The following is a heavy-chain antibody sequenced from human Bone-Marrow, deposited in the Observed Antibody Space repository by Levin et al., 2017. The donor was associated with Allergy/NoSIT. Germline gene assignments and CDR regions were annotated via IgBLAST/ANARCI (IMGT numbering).Heavy chain of an antibody. D-gene: IGHD3-10*01. J-gene: IGHJ6*02. CDR1: GFTFPLYS. CDR2: MNQDGSDK. Sequence: PVASVKVSCAASGFTFPLYSMSWVRQAPGKGLEWVANMNQDGSDKYYVDSVKGRFTISRDNAKNSLYLQMNNLRAEDTAVFYCARRILVRGVLSGGVDVWGQGTTVTVSS. V-gene: IGHV3-7*01. CDR3: ARRILVRGVLSGGVDV.